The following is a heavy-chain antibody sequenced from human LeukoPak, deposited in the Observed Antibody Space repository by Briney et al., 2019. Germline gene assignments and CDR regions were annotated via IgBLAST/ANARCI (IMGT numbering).Heavy chain of an antibody. CDR3: ASCQYYDFWSGYYYYYGMDV. V-gene: IGHV1-69*04. J-gene: IGHJ6*02. CDR1: GGTFSSYA. D-gene: IGHD3-3*01. Sequence: ASVKVSCKASGGTFSSYAISWVRQAPGQGLEWMGRIIPILGIANYAQKFQGRVTITADKSTSTAYMELSSLRSEDTAVYYCASCQYYDFWSGYYYYYGMDVWGQGTTVTVSS. CDR2: IIPILGIA.